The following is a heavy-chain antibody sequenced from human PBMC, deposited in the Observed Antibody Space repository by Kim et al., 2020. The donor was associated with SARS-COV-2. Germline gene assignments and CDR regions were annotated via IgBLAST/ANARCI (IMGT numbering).Heavy chain of an antibody. Sequence: GGSLRLSCAASGFTFSSYEMNWVRQAPGKGLEWVSYISSSGSTIYYADSVKGRFTISRDNAKNSLYLQMNSLRAEDTAVYYCATGGVVVVAATLLFDYWGQGTLVTVSS. J-gene: IGHJ4*02. CDR3: ATGGVVVVAATLLFDY. CDR2: ISSSGSTI. V-gene: IGHV3-48*03. D-gene: IGHD2-15*01. CDR1: GFTFSSYE.